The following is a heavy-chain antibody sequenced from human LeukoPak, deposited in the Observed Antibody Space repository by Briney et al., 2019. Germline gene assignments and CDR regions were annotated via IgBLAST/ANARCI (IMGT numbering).Heavy chain of an antibody. V-gene: IGHV1-46*01. CDR2: INPSGGST. CDR1: GYTFTSNY. Sequence: GASVKVSCKASGYTFTSNYMHWVRQAPGQGLEWLGIINPSGGSTSYAQKFQGRVTMTRDTSTSTVYMELSSLRSEDTAVYYCARDSPGVARFLEWYHLSMDVWGQGTTVTVSS. D-gene: IGHD3-3*01. CDR3: ARDSPGVARFLEWYHLSMDV. J-gene: IGHJ6*02.